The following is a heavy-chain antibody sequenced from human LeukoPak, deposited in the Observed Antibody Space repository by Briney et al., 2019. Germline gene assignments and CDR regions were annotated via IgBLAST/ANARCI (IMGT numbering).Heavy chain of an antibody. CDR1: GFTFGDYA. J-gene: IGHJ3*02. CDR3: TRDCSGGSCWGDAFDI. CDR2: IRSKAYGGTT. V-gene: IGHV3-49*04. D-gene: IGHD2-15*01. Sequence: QPGRSLSLSCIASGFTFGDYAMSWVRQAPGKGLEWVGFIRSKAYGGTTEYAASVKSRFSISRDDSKSIAYLQMNSLRTEDTAVFYCTRDCSGGSCWGDAFDIWGQRTMVTVSS.